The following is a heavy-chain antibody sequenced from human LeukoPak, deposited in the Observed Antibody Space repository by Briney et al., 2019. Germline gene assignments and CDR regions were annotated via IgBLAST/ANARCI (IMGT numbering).Heavy chain of an antibody. CDR1: GGSISSSSYY. V-gene: IGHV4-39*01. Sequence: PSETLSLTCTVSGGSISSSSYYWGWIRQPPGKGLEWIGSIYYSGSTYYNPSLKCRVTISVDTSKNQFSLKLSSVTAADTAVYYCARLSRGVVVVSAAGWGQGTLVTVSS. D-gene: IGHD2-2*01. CDR3: ARLSRGVVVVSAAG. CDR2: IYYSGST. J-gene: IGHJ4*02.